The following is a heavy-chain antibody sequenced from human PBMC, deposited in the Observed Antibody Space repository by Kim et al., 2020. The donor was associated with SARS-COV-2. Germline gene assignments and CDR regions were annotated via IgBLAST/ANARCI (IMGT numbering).Heavy chain of an antibody. CDR2: INHSGST. D-gene: IGHD2-15*01. Sequence: SETLSLTCAVYGGSFSGYYWSWIRQPPGKGLEWIGEINHSGSTNYNPSLKSRVTISVDTSKNQFSLKLSSVTAADTAVYYCARVSPPPGSIVVVVAARYPHFDYWGQGTLVTVSS. CDR3: ARVSPPPGSIVVVVAARYPHFDY. V-gene: IGHV4-34*01. CDR1: GGSFSGYY. J-gene: IGHJ4*02.